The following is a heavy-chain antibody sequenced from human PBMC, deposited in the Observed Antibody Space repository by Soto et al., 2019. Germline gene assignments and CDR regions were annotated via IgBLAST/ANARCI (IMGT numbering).Heavy chain of an antibody. CDR2: IYYSGSI. CDR1: GGSISSYY. J-gene: IGHJ4*02. CDR3: ARLLLRPYGSGSYCDY. D-gene: IGHD3-10*01. V-gene: IGHV4-59*08. Sequence: KSSETLSLTCTVPGGSISSYYWSWIRQPPGKGLEWIGYIYYSGSINYNPSLKSRVTISVDTSKNQFSLKLSSVTAADTAVYYCARLLLRPYGSGSYCDYWGQGTLVTVSS.